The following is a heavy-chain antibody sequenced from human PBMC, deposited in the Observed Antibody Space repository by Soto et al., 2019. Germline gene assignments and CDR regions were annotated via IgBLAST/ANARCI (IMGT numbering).Heavy chain of an antibody. J-gene: IGHJ6*03. CDR2: IRSKADDEAT. D-gene: IGHD3-3*01. V-gene: IGHV3-15*07. CDR3: SRQASDFWSGKPQYYMDV. Sequence: GGSLRLSCAASGFTFSNAWMNWVRQAPGKGLEWVGRIRSKADDEATAYGAPVKGRFTISRDDSKNTAYLQMNSLKTEDTAVYYCSRQASDFWSGKPQYYMDVWGKGTTVTVS. CDR1: GFTFSNAW.